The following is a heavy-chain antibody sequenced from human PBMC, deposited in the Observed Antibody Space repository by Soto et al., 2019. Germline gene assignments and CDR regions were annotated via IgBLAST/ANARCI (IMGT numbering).Heavy chain of an antibody. J-gene: IGHJ2*01. Sequence: SVPLPLTCAVSAGPISTFYLLCVLQSPGKGLEWIGYIYYSGTTNYNPSLKSRVAISVDTSKNQFSLKLSSVTAADTAVYYCASFSSPGVAWYFDLWGRGTLVTVSS. CDR1: AGPISTFY. V-gene: IGHV4-59*01. CDR3: ASFSSPGVAWYFDL. CDR2: IYYSGTT. D-gene: IGHD3-10*01.